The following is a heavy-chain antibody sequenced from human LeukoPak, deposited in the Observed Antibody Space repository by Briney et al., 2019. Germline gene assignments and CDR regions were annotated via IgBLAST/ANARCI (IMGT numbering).Heavy chain of an antibody. Sequence: GASVKVSCTASGYTFTGYYMHWVRQAPGQGLEWMGWINPNSGGTNYAQKFQGRVTMTRDTSISTAYMELSRLRSDDTAVYYCARSHGGITIRNWFDPWGQGTLVTVSS. CDR2: INPNSGGT. CDR3: ARSHGGITIRNWFDP. J-gene: IGHJ5*02. D-gene: IGHD3-3*01. V-gene: IGHV1-2*02. CDR1: GYTFTGYY.